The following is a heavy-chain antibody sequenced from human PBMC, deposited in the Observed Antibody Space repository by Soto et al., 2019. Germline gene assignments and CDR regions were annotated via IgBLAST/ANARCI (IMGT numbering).Heavy chain of an antibody. J-gene: IGHJ4*02. CDR3: ARDKVTGLFDY. CDR1: GGSFSGYY. CDR2: INHSGST. V-gene: IGHV4-34*01. Sequence: PSETLSLTCAVYGGSFSGYYWTWIRQPPGTGLEWIGEINHSGSTNYNPSLKSRVTISVDTSKNQFSLKLTSVTAADTAVYYCARDKVTGLFDYWGQGSLVTVSS. D-gene: IGHD2-8*02.